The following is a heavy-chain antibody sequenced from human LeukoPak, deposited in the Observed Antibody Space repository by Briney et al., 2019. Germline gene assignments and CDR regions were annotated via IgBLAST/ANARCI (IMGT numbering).Heavy chain of an antibody. Sequence: SETLSLTCAVSGDSISTSNSYWGWIRRPPGKGLEWIGSIYYSGSTYYNPSLKSRVTISVDTSKNQFSLKLSSVTAADTAVYYCASLAPGYSSGLLAYYYYYYMDVWGKGTTVTVSS. CDR3: ASLAPGYSSGLLAYYYYYYMDV. J-gene: IGHJ6*03. CDR2: IYYSGST. D-gene: IGHD6-19*01. V-gene: IGHV4-39*07. CDR1: GDSISTSNSY.